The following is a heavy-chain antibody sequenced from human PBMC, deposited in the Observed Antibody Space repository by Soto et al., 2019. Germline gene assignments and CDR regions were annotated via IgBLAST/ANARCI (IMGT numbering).Heavy chain of an antibody. CDR3: ARGGGGSSSISFDYYYYMDV. D-gene: IGHD6-6*01. CDR1: GGSFSDYY. CDR2: INHSGST. J-gene: IGHJ6*03. V-gene: IGHV4-34*01. Sequence: PSETLSLTCAVYGGSFSDYYWSWIRQPPGKGLEWIGEINHSGSTNYNPSLKSRVTISVDTSKNQFSLKLRSVTAADTAVYYCARGGGGSSSISFDYYYYMDVWGKGTTVTVSS.